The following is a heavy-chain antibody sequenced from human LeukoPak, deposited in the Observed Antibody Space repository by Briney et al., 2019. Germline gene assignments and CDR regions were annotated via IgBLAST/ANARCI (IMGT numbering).Heavy chain of an antibody. J-gene: IGHJ4*02. Sequence: GGSLRLSCAASGFTFSSYGMTWVRQAPGKGLEWVSAISGSGGGTFYADSVKGRLTISRDNSKNTLYLQMNSLRVDDTAVYYCAKDQVGVAAPGYWGQGTLVTVSS. CDR2: ISGSGGGT. D-gene: IGHD6-13*01. CDR1: GFTFSSYG. V-gene: IGHV3-23*01. CDR3: AKDQVGVAAPGY.